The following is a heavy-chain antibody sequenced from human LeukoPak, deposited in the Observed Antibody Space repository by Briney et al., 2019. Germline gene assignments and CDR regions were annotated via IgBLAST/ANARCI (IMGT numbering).Heavy chain of an antibody. CDR3: ARTGPGIAARNYFDY. CDR1: GGSISSYY. D-gene: IGHD6-6*01. J-gene: IGHJ4*02. CDR2: IYYSGST. V-gene: IGHV4-59*01. Sequence: SETLSLTCTVSGGSISSYYWSWIRQPPGKGLEWIGYIYYSGSTNYNTSLKSRVTISVDTSKNQFSLKLSSVTAADTAVYYCARTGPGIAARNYFDYWGQGTLVTVSS.